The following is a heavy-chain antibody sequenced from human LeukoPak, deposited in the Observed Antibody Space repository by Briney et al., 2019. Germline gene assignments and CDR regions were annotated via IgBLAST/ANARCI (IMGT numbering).Heavy chain of an antibody. CDR2: IYTGNSK. V-gene: IGHV3-66*01. D-gene: IGHD3-3*01. J-gene: IGHJ4*02. CDR1: GFTVNSNY. CDR3: AKDNGEGITIFGVTFDY. Sequence: GGSLRLSCAASGFTVNSNYMNWVRQAPGKGLEWVSVIYTGNSKYYADSVKDRFTISRDSSKNTVYLQMNSLRAEDTAVYYCAKDNGEGITIFGVTFDYWGQGTLVTVSS.